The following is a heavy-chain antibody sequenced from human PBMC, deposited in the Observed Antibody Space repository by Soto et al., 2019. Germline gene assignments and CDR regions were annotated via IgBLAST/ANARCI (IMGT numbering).Heavy chain of an antibody. Sequence: SETLSLTCAVSGGSISSGGYSWSWIRQPPGKGLEWIGYIYHSGSTYYNPSLKSRVTISVDRSKNQFSLKLSSVTAADTAVYYCATGYDFWSGYSSAYWGQGTLVTVSS. CDR1: GGSISSGGYS. CDR3: ATGYDFWSGYSSAY. D-gene: IGHD3-3*01. CDR2: IYHSGST. J-gene: IGHJ4*02. V-gene: IGHV4-30-2*01.